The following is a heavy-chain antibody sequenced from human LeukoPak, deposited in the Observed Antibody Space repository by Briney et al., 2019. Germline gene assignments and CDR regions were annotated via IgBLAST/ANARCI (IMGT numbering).Heavy chain of an antibody. D-gene: IGHD3-10*01. Sequence: PGGSLRLSCAASGFTFSSYAMTWVRQAPGKGLEWVSAISGSAGITYYADSVKGRFTISRDNSKNTLYLQMNSLRAEDTAIYYCAKNSPLTMVRGVGDYWGQGTLVTVSS. J-gene: IGHJ4*02. CDR3: AKNSPLTMVRGVGDY. V-gene: IGHV3-23*01. CDR2: ISGSAGIT. CDR1: GFTFSSYA.